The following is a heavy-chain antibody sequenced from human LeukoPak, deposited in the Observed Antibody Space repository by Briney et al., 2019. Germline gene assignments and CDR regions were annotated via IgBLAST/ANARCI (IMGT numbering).Heavy chain of an antibody. J-gene: IGHJ4*02. Sequence: GGSLRLSCAASGFSFSDNYMSWVRQAPGKGLEWVSYISNSGSYTNYPDSVKGRFTISRDNAKNSLYLQMNSLRDEDTAVYYCARARGAGPGGHFDYWGQGTLVTVSS. CDR2: ISNSGSYT. CDR1: GFSFSDNY. V-gene: IGHV3-11*05. D-gene: IGHD6-19*01. CDR3: ARARGAGPGGHFDY.